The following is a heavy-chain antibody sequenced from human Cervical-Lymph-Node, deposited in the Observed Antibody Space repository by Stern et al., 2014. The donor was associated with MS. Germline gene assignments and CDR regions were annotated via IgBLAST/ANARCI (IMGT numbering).Heavy chain of an antibody. CDR1: GGSISRYY. CDR2: IYYSGST. CDR3: ATGSTVTMYWYFDL. V-gene: IGHV4-59*01. Sequence: VQLEESGPGLVKPSETLSLTCTVSGGSISRYYWSWIRQPPGKGLEWIGYIYYSGSTNYNPSLKSRVTISVDTSKNQFSLKLSSVTAADTAVYYCATGSTVTMYWYFDLWGRGTLVTVSS. J-gene: IGHJ2*01. D-gene: IGHD4-17*01.